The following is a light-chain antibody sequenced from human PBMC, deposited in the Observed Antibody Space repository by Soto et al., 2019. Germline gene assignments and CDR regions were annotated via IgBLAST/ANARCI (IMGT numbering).Light chain of an antibody. CDR3: TSFTSSNTWV. CDR2: EVS. J-gene: IGLJ3*02. Sequence: QSALTQPASVSGSPGQSITISCTGTSSDVGGYNYVSWFQQHPGKAPKLKIYEVSNRPSGVSHRFSGSKSGYTASLTISELQAEDDADYYCTSFTSSNTWVFGGGTKLTVL. V-gene: IGLV2-14*03. CDR1: SSDVGGYNY.